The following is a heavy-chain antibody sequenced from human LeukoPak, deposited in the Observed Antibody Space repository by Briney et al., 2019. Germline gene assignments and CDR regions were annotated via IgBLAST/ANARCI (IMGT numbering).Heavy chain of an antibody. CDR2: ISGSGGST. J-gene: IGHJ3*02. CDR1: RFTFNTYA. Sequence: PGGSLRLSCAASRFTFNTYAMSWVRQAPGKGLKWVSAISGSGGSTYYADSVKGRFTISRDNAKNSLYLQMNSLRAEDTAVYYCARENFYDSSGYDAFDIWGQGTMVTVSS. CDR3: ARENFYDSSGYDAFDI. V-gene: IGHV3-23*01. D-gene: IGHD3-22*01.